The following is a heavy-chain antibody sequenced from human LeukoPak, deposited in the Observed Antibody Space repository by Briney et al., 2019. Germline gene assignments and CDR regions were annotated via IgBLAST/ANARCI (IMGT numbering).Heavy chain of an antibody. J-gene: IGHJ4*02. Sequence: PSQTLSLTCTVSGGSISSGGYYWSWIRQHPGKGLEWIGYIYYSGSTYYNPSLKSRATISVDTSKNRFSLKLSSVTAADTAVYYCARVPVTTSKFDYWGQGTLVTVSS. D-gene: IGHD4-17*01. CDR3: ARVPVTTSKFDY. CDR2: IYYSGST. V-gene: IGHV4-31*03. CDR1: GGSISSGGYY.